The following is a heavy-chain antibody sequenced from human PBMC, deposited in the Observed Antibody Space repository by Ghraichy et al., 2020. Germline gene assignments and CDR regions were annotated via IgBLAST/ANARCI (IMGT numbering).Heavy chain of an antibody. CDR2: ISYDGSNK. V-gene: IGHV3-30*18. CDR3: AKDRDAGTKIRWFDP. CDR1: GFTFSSYG. D-gene: IGHD6-13*01. J-gene: IGHJ5*02. Sequence: GGSLRLSCAASGFTFSSYGMHWVRQAPGKGLEWVAVISYDGSNKYYADSVKGRFTISRDNSKNTLYLQMNSLRAEDTAVYYCAKDRDAGTKIRWFDPWGQGTLVTVSS.